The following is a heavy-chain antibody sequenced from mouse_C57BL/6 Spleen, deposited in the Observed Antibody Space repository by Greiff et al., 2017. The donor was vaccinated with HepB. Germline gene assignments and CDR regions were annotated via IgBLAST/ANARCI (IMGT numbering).Heavy chain of an antibody. D-gene: IGHD2-4*01. J-gene: IGHJ1*03. CDR2: INPNNGGT. CDR3: AREKGGVLRDWYFDV. Sequence: VQLQQSGPELVKPGASVKIPCKASGYTFTDYNMDWVKQSHGKSLEWIGDINPNNGGTIYNQKFKGKATLTVDKSSSTAYMELRSLTSEDTAVYYCAREKGGVLRDWYFDVWGTGTTVTVSS. CDR1: GYTFTDYN. V-gene: IGHV1-18*01.